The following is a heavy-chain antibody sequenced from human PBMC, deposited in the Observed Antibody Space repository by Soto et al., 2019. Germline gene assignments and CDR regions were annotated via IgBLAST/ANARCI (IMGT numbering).Heavy chain of an antibody. J-gene: IGHJ4*02. CDR2: IYSGGST. CDR3: AREARDFWSGYSDY. CDR1: GFTVSSNY. V-gene: IGHV3-66*01. D-gene: IGHD3-3*01. Sequence: PGGSPRLSCAASGFTVSSNYMSWVRQAPGKGLEWVSVIYSGGSTYYADSVKGRFTISRDNSKNTLYLQMNSLRAEDTAVYYCAREARDFWSGYSDYWGQGTLVTVSS.